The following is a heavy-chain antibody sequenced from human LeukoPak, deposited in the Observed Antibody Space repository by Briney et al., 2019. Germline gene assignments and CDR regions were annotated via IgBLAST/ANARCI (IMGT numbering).Heavy chain of an antibody. V-gene: IGHV4-39*07. J-gene: IGHJ4*02. D-gene: IGHD3-3*01. CDR3: ARGFFWSGYYSFDY. CDR1: GGSISSSSYY. Sequence: SETLSLTCTVSGGSISSSSYYWGWIRQPPGKGLEWIGSIYYSGSTYYNPSLKSRVTISVDTSKNQFSLKLSSVTAADTAVYYCARGFFWSGYYSFDYWGQGTLVTVSS. CDR2: IYYSGST.